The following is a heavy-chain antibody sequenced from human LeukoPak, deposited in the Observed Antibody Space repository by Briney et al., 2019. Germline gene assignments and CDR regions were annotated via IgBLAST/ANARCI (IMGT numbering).Heavy chain of an antibody. D-gene: IGHD3-3*01. CDR2: INPNSGGT. Sequence: GASVKVSCKASGYTFSAYDMHWVRQAPGQGLGWMGWINPNSGGTNYAQKFQGRVTMTRDTSISTAYMELSRLRSDDTAVYYCARDFTVFGVPQGYFDYWGQGTLVTVSS. J-gene: IGHJ4*02. CDR3: ARDFTVFGVPQGYFDY. V-gene: IGHV1-2*02. CDR1: GYTFSAYD.